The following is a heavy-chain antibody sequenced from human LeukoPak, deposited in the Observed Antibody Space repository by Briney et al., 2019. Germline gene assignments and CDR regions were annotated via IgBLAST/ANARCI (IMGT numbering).Heavy chain of an antibody. V-gene: IGHV4-4*07. Sequence: TSETLSLTCTVSGGSISSYYWSWIQQPAGKGLEWIGRIYTSGSTNYNPSLESRVTMSVDTSSNQFSLKLSSVTAADTAVYYCARVGDSSGYENWFDPWGQGTLVTVSS. CDR3: ARVGDSSGYENWFDP. CDR2: IYTSGST. J-gene: IGHJ5*02. D-gene: IGHD3-22*01. CDR1: GGSISSYY.